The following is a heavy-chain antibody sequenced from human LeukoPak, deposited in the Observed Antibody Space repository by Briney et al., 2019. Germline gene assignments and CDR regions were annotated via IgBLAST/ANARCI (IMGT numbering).Heavy chain of an antibody. Sequence: SETLSLTCTVSGGSISSYYWSWIRQPAGKGLEWIGRIYTSGSTNYNPSLKSRVTMSVDTSKNQFSLKLSSVTAADTAVYYCASSDCSGGSCFILDYWGQGTLVTVSS. CDR3: ASSDCSGGSCFILDY. D-gene: IGHD2-15*01. V-gene: IGHV4-4*07. CDR1: GGSISSYY. CDR2: IYTSGST. J-gene: IGHJ4*02.